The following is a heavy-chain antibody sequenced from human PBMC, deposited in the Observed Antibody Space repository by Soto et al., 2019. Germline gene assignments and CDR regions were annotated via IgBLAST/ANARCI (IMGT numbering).Heavy chain of an antibody. CDR3: AREGQLVPQFDY. V-gene: IGHV1-69*08. CDR1: GGTFSSYT. D-gene: IGHD6-6*01. J-gene: IGHJ4*02. CDR2: IIPILGIA. Sequence: QVQLVQSGAEVKKPGSSVKVSCKASGGTFSSYTISWVRQAPGQGLEWMGRIIPILGIANYAQKFQGRVTLTADKSTSTAYMELSSLRSEDTAVYYCAREGQLVPQFDYWGQGTLGTVSS.